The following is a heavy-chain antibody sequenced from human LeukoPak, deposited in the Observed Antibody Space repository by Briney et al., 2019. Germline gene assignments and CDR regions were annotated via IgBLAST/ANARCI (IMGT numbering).Heavy chain of an antibody. CDR3: AKGGSTELDY. CDR1: GFTFSSYA. V-gene: IGHV3-30*04. J-gene: IGHJ4*02. CDR2: ISYDGSNK. Sequence: PGGSLRLSCAASGFTFSSYAMHWVRQAPGKGLEWVAVISYDGSNKYYADSVKGRFTISRDNSKNTLYLQMNSLRAEDTAVYYCAKGGSTELDYWGQGTLVTVSS.